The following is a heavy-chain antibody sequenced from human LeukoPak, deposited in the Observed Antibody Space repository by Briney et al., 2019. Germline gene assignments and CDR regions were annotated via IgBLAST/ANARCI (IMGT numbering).Heavy chain of an antibody. D-gene: IGHD6-13*01. CDR2: ISSSSSYI. CDR3: ARTRSPSYSSSWPNDAFDI. J-gene: IGHJ3*02. Sequence: GGSLRLSCAASGFTFSSYSMNWVRQAPGKGLEWVSSISSSSSYIYYADSVKGRFTISRDNAKNSLHLQVNSLRAEDTAVYYCARTRSPSYSSSWPNDAFDIWGQGTMVTVSS. CDR1: GFTFSSYS. V-gene: IGHV3-21*01.